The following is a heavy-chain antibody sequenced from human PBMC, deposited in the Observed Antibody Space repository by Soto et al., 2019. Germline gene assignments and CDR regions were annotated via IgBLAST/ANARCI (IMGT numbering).Heavy chain of an antibody. CDR3: ARERIAAAGTAYFDY. D-gene: IGHD6-13*01. J-gene: IGHJ4*02. Sequence: QVQLVESGGGVVRPGRSLRLSCAASGFTFSNYGMHWVRQAPGKGLEWVAAIWYDGSNKYYADSVKGRFTISRDISKNTVYLQMNSLRAEDTAVYYCARERIAAAGTAYFDYWGQGTLVTVSS. V-gene: IGHV3-33*01. CDR1: GFTFSNYG. CDR2: IWYDGSNK.